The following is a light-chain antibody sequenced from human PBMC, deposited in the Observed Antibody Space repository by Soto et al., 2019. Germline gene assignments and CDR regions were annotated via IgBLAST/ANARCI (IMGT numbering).Light chain of an antibody. CDR2: EAS. V-gene: IGKV3-15*01. CDR3: QQYKYLWT. J-gene: IGKJ1*01. CDR1: ESISSH. Sequence: EIVMTQSPATLSVSPGEEVTLSCRASESISSHLAWYQQRPGRSPRLLIHEASTRATGISARFSGSGSRTEFTLTISSLQSEDCAVYYCQQYKYLWTFGQGTRVEHK.